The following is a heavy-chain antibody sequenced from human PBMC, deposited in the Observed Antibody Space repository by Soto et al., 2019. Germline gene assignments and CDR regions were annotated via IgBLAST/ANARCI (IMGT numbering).Heavy chain of an antibody. CDR1: GYTLTSHD. Sequence: SVKVSCKASGYTLTSHDINWGRQATGQGLEWMGWLNPNTGDTGYAQKFQGRLSMTRNTSISTAYMELSSLRSEDTAVYYCARGGYDASDLWGQGTLVTVSS. CDR3: ARGGYDASDL. J-gene: IGHJ3*01. D-gene: IGHD5-12*01. V-gene: IGHV1-8*01. CDR2: LNPNTGDT.